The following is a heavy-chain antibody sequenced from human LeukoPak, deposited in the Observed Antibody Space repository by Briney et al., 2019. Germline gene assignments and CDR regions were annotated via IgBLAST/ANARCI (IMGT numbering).Heavy chain of an antibody. D-gene: IGHD3-10*01. V-gene: IGHV5-51*03. CDR1: GYSFTRYW. Sequence: GESLKIPSKGSGYSFTRYWIGWVRQMPAKGLEWMGIIYPGDSDTRYSPSFQGQVTISADKSISTAYLQWSSLKASDTAMYYCARGELLWFGESWGQGTLVTVSS. CDR3: ARGELLWFGES. J-gene: IGHJ4*02. CDR2: IYPGDSDT.